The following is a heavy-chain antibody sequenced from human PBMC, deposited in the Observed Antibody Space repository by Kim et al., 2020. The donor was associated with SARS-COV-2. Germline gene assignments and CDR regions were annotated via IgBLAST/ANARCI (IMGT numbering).Heavy chain of an antibody. CDR2: ISSSSSYI. CDR3: ARARLKKTTVTTPIDY. CDR1: GFTFSSYS. J-gene: IGHJ4*02. Sequence: GGSLRLSCAASGFTFSSYSMNWVRQAPGKGLEWVSSISSSSSYIYYADSVKGRFTISRDNAKNSLYLQMNSLRAEDMAVYYCARARLKKTTVTTPIDYWGQGTLVTVSS. D-gene: IGHD4-17*01. V-gene: IGHV3-21*01.